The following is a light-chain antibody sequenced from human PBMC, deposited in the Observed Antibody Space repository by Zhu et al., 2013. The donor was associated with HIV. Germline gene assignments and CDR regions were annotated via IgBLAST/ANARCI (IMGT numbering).Light chain of an antibody. J-gene: IGKJ2*01. V-gene: IGKV1-39*01. CDR2: GAS. CDR1: QKIINF. CDR3: QQSYSTPYT. Sequence: DIHMTQSPSSLAASVGDRVTITCRASQKIINFLNWYQHKPGKALKVLIYGASSLQTGVPSRFSGSGSGTDFTLTINSLQPEDFATYYCQQSYSTPYTFGQGPRWRSN.